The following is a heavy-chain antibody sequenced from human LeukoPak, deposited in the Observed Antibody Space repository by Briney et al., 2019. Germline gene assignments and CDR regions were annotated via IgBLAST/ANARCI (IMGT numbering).Heavy chain of an antibody. CDR1: GYSFTSYW. CDR2: IDPSVSYT. Sequence: NHGESLKISCKGSGYSFTSYWISWVRQMPGKGLEWMGRIDPSVSYTNYSPSFQGHVTISADKSISTAYLQWSSLKASDTAMYYCARRSVAGGDAFDIWGQGTMVTVSS. V-gene: IGHV5-10-1*01. CDR3: ARRSVAGGDAFDI. D-gene: IGHD6-13*01. J-gene: IGHJ3*02.